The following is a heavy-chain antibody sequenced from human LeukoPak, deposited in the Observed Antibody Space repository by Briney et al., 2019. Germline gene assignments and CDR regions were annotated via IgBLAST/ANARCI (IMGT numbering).Heavy chain of an antibody. CDR3: ARQSDFRLDY. D-gene: IGHD3-3*01. Sequence: GESLKISCKGSGYTFSSYWIGWVRQMPGKGLEWMGIIYPGDSDTRYSPSLQGQVTISVDTSLGTAYLQWSSLKASDTAIYYCARQSDFRLDYWGQGTLVTVSS. V-gene: IGHV5-51*01. CDR1: GYTFSSYW. J-gene: IGHJ4*02. CDR2: IYPGDSDT.